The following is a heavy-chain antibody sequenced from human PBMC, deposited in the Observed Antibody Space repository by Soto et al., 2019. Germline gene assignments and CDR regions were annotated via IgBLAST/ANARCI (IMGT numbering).Heavy chain of an antibody. Sequence: EEHLVESGGAVVQPGGSLRLSCAASGFNFHDYTIHWVRQTPGKGLEWVSFITWDSGSIHYADSVKGRFTISRDNSKNSLTLEINSLRSEDSGLYYCGKGGFGGYGMDVWGQGPRSPSH. V-gene: IGHV3-43*01. J-gene: IGHJ6*02. CDR2: ITWDSGSI. CDR3: GKGGFGGYGMDV. D-gene: IGHD6-25*01. CDR1: GFNFHDYT.